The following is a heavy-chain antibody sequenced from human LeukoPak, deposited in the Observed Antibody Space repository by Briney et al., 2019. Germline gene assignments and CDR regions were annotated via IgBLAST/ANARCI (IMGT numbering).Heavy chain of an antibody. CDR2: IIPIFGTA. V-gene: IGHV1-69*05. CDR3: ACGQFIVVVPAAMRRYYMDV. J-gene: IGHJ6*03. CDR1: GGTFSSYA. D-gene: IGHD2-2*01. Sequence: GSSVKVSCKASGGTFSSYAISWVRQAPGQGLEWMGGIIPIFGTANYAQKFQGRVTITTDESTSTAYMELSSLRSEDTAVYYCACGQFIVVVPAAMRRYYMDVWGKGTTVTVSS.